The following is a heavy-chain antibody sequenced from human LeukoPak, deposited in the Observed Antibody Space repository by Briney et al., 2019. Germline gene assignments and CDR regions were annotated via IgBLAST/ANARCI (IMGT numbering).Heavy chain of an antibody. J-gene: IGHJ5*02. Sequence: GGSLRLSCGASGFTFDDYWMSWVRQAPGQGLEWVANINQDGSEKYYLDSAKGRFTISRDNARNSLYLQVNSLRAEDTAVYYCARPLMYYYGSETYFWFDPWGQGTLVTVSS. CDR2: INQDGSEK. V-gene: IGHV3-7*01. D-gene: IGHD3-10*01. CDR3: ARPLMYYYGSETYFWFDP. CDR1: GFTFDDYW.